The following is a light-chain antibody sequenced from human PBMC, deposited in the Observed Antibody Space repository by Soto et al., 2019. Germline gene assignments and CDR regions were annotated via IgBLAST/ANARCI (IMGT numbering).Light chain of an antibody. CDR1: SSDVGGYNY. J-gene: IGLJ1*01. CDR2: DVS. CDR3: AAWDDSLNGRYV. Sequence: QSVLTQPASVSGSPGQSITISCTGTSSDVGGYNYVYWYQQHPGTAPKLMIYDVSNRPSGVPDRFSGSKSGTSASLAISGLQSEDEADYYCAAWDDSLNGRYVFGTGTKVTVL. V-gene: IGLV2-14*01.